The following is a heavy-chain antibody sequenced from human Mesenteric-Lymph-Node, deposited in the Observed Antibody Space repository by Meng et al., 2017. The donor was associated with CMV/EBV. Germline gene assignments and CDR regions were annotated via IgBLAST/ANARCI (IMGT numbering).Heavy chain of an antibody. V-gene: IGHV4-34*01. CDR3: ARGLIQLIGGGDY. J-gene: IGHJ4*02. CDR1: GGSFTDYF. CDR2: INHSGSP. Sequence: TCAVYGGSFTDYFWSCTRQPPGTGLEWIGEINHSGSPTHNPSLTSRVTISVDTSKNQFSLKLNSVTAADTAVYYCARGLIQLIGGGDYWGQGTLVTVSS. D-gene: IGHD3-16*01.